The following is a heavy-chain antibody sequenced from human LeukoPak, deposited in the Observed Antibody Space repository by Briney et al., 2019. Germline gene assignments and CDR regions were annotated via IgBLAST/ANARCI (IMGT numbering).Heavy chain of an antibody. J-gene: IGHJ4*02. V-gene: IGHV1-46*01. CDR1: GCTFTSYY. CDR3: ARGASYGSGSYYNEGFDY. D-gene: IGHD3-10*01. Sequence: ASVKVSCKASGCTFTSYYMHWVRQAPGQGLEWMGIINPSGGSTSYAQKFQGRVTMTRDTSTSTVYMELSSLRSEDTAVYYCARGASYGSGSYYNEGFDYWGQGTLVTVSS. CDR2: INPSGGST.